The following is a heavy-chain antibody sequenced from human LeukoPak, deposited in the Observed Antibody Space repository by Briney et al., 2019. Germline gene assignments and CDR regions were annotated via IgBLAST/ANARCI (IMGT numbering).Heavy chain of an antibody. J-gene: IGHJ4*02. CDR3: ARDRAAAGTWLDY. CDR1: GGTFSSYA. CDR2: IIPIFGTA. Sequence: VASVKVSCKASGGTFSSYAISWVRQAPGQGLEWMGGIIPIFGTANYAQKFQGRVTITADESTSTAYMELSSLRSEDTAVYYCARDRAAAGTWLDYWGQGTLVTVSS. V-gene: IGHV1-69*01. D-gene: IGHD6-13*01.